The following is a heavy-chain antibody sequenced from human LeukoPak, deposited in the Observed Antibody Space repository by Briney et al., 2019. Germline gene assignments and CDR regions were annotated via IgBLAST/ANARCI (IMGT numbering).Heavy chain of an antibody. Sequence: GASAKVSCKASGGTFSRYAISWVRQAPGQGLEWMGGIIPIFGTANYAQKFQGRVTITADESTSTAYMELSSLRSEDTAVYYCARASTVVTPFDYWGQGTLVTVSS. V-gene: IGHV1-69*13. CDR3: ARASTVVTPFDY. CDR2: IIPIFGTA. J-gene: IGHJ4*02. D-gene: IGHD4-23*01. CDR1: GGTFSRYA.